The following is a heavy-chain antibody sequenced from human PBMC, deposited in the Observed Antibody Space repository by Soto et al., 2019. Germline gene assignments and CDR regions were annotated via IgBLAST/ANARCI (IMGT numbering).Heavy chain of an antibody. D-gene: IGHD3-10*01. CDR1: GGSFSGYY. J-gene: IGHJ6*01. CDR3: ARGRITMVRGVTPWYYYYGMDV. CDR2: INHSGST. V-gene: IGHV4-34*01. Sequence: SETLSLTCAVYGGSFSGYYWSWIRQPPGKGLEWIGEINHSGSTNYNPSLRSRVTISVDTSKNQFSLKLSSVTAADTAVYYCARGRITMVRGVTPWYYYYGMDVWGQGTTVTVSS.